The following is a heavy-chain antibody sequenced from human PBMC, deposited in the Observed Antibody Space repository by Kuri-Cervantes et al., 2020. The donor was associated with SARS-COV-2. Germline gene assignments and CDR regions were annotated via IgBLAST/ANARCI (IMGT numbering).Heavy chain of an antibody. CDR3: ARYSSSSSHYYYYMDV. V-gene: IGHV4-34*01. CDR1: GGSFSGYY. Sequence: GSLRLSCAVYGGSFSGYYWSWIRQPPGKGLEWIGEINHSGSTNYNPSLKSRVTISVDTSKNQFSLKLSSVTAADTAVYYCARYSSSSSHYYYYMDVWGKGTTVTVSS. CDR2: INHSGST. D-gene: IGHD6-6*01. J-gene: IGHJ6*03.